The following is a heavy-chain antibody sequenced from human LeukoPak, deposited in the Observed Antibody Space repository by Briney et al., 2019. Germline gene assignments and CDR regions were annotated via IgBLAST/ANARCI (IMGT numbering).Heavy chain of an antibody. CDR1: GFTFSSYG. D-gene: IGHD3-10*01. J-gene: IGHJ4*02. V-gene: IGHV3-48*02. Sequence: PGGSLRLSCAASGFTFSSYGMNWVRQAPGKGLEWVSYISSSSSTIYYADSVKGRFTISRDNAKNSLFLQMNSLRDEDTAVYYCARRDYYGSGGYAFDYWGQGTLVTVSS. CDR2: ISSSSSTI. CDR3: ARRDYYGSGGYAFDY.